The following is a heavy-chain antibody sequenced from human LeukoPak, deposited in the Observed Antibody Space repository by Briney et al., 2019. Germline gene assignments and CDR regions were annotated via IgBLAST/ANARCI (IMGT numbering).Heavy chain of an antibody. CDR3: ARDLTPVIVVVVAATPGY. CDR1: GYTFTGYY. D-gene: IGHD2-15*01. J-gene: IGHJ4*02. Sequence: ASVKISCKASGYTFTGYYLHWVRQAPGQGLEWMGWISAYNGNTNYAQKLQGRVTMTTDTSTSTAYMELRSLRSDDTAVYYCARDLTPVIVVVVAATPGYWGQGTLVTVSS. V-gene: IGHV1-18*04. CDR2: ISAYNGNT.